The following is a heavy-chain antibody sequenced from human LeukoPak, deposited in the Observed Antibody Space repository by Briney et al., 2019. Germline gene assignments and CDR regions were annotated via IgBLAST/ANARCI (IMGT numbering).Heavy chain of an antibody. CDR3: ARARGGGAFDI. CDR2: INHSGST. V-gene: IGHV4-34*01. D-gene: IGHD6-25*01. CDR1: GGTFSGYY. J-gene: IGHJ3*02. Sequence: PSETLSLTCAAYGGTFSGYYWSWIRQPPGKGLEWIGEINHSGSTNYNPSLKSRVTISVDTSKNQFSLKLSSVTAADTAVYYCARARGGGAFDIWGQGTMVTVSS.